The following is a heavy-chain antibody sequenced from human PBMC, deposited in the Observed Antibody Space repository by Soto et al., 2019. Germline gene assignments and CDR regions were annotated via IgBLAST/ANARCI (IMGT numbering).Heavy chain of an antibody. CDR2: ISYDGNVA. J-gene: IGHJ4*02. D-gene: IGHD1-1*01. V-gene: IGHV3-30*18. CDR1: GFTFSSYG. CDR3: AKEGPITNWYVDY. Sequence: QVQLVESGGGVVQPGRSLRLSCAASGFTFSSYGMHWVRQAPGKGLEWVTVISYDGNVAYYADSVKGRFTISRDNSKNTLYLQMNSLRTDDTAMYYCAKEGPITNWYVDYWGEGTLVTVSS.